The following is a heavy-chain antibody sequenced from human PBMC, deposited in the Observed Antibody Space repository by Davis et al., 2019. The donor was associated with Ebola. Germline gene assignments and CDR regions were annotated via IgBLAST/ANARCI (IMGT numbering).Heavy chain of an antibody. D-gene: IGHD3-22*01. Sequence: GGSLRLSCAASGFTISGFAMSWVRQAPGKGLEWVSGITGYGGTTYYEDSVEGRFTISRDNSKNTLFLRMDALRAEDTAVYYCAKDLLSMIVVVIGPTDHGMDVWGQGTTVTVSS. CDR2: ITGYGGTT. CDR1: GFTISGFA. J-gene: IGHJ6*02. CDR3: AKDLLSMIVVVIGPTDHGMDV. V-gene: IGHV3-23*01.